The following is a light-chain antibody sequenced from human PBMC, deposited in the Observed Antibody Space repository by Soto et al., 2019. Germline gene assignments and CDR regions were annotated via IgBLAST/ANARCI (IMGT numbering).Light chain of an antibody. CDR1: QSVRSS. J-gene: IGKJ4*01. Sequence: EIVLTQSPATLYLSPGERATRSCRASQSVRSSFAWYQLKPGQAPRLLIFDASNRATGIPARLSGSGSGTDFTLTISSLEPEDFAVYYCQQLSDSPLTFGGGPMVEIK. CDR3: QQLSDSPLT. CDR2: DAS. V-gene: IGKV3-11*01.